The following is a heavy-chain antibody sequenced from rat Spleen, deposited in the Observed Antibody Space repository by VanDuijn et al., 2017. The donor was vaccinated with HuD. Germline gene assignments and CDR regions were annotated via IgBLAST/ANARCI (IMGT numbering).Heavy chain of an antibody. CDR2: IWTGGST. CDR1: GFSLTSYN. CDR3: ARDVGPYYGYTRYVMDA. D-gene: IGHD1-9*01. J-gene: IGHJ4*01. Sequence: QVQLKESGPGLVQPSQTLSLTCTVSGFSLTSYNVHWVRQPTGKGLEWMGVIWTGGSTDYNSALKSRLSISRDTSKSQVFLKMNSLQTEDIATYYCARDVGPYYGYTRYVMDAWGQGASVTVSS. V-gene: IGHV2-30*01.